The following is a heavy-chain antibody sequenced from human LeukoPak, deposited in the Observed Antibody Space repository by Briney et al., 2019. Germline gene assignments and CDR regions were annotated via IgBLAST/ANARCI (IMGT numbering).Heavy chain of an antibody. V-gene: IGHV4-34*01. Sequence: SETLSLTCAVYGGSFSGYYWSWIRQPPGKGLEWIGEINHSGSTNYNPSLKSRVTISVDTSKNQFSLKLSSVTAADTAVYYCARGRDGSSAYNPYFDYWGQGTLVTVSS. D-gene: IGHD3-16*01. J-gene: IGHJ4*02. CDR2: INHSGST. CDR3: ARGRDGSSAYNPYFDY. CDR1: GGSFSGYY.